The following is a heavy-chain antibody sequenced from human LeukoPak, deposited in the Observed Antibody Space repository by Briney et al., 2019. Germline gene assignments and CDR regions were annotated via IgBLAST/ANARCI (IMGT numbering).Heavy chain of an antibody. Sequence: PSETLSLTCTVSGGSISSYYWSWIRQPAGKGLEWIGRIYSSGITNYNPSLKSRVTMSVDTSKNQFSLELYFVTAADTAVYYCARDGSYGSGSWFDPWGQGTLVTVSS. CDR1: GGSISSYY. J-gene: IGHJ5*02. V-gene: IGHV4-4*07. CDR3: ARDGSYGSGSWFDP. D-gene: IGHD3-10*01. CDR2: IYSSGIT.